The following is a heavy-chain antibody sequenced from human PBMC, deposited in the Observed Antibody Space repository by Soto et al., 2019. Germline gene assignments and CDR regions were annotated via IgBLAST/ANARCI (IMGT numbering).Heavy chain of an antibody. Sequence: ASVKVSCKASGGTFSSYAISWVRQAPGQGLEWMGGIIPIFGTANYAQKFQGRVTITADKSTSTAYMEPSSLRSEDTAVYYCARDQKAEQQLVRSYYYGMDVWGQGTTVTVSS. CDR2: IIPIFGTA. CDR1: GGTFSSYA. V-gene: IGHV1-69*06. CDR3: ARDQKAEQQLVRSYYYGMDV. J-gene: IGHJ6*02. D-gene: IGHD6-13*01.